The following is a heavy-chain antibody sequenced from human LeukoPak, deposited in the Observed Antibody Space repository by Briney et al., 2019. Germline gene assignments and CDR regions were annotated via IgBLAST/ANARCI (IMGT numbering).Heavy chain of an antibody. Sequence: GGSVRLSCAASGFTVSSNYMTWVGQAPGKGLEWFSVIYSGGCTYYADSVKGRFTISRDNSKNTLYLQMNSLRAEDTAVYYCARVLSSGTDWFHPWGQGTLVTVSS. J-gene: IGHJ5*02. D-gene: IGHD6-13*01. CDR3: ARVLSSGTDWFHP. V-gene: IGHV3-53*01. CDR1: GFTVSSNY. CDR2: IYSGGCT.